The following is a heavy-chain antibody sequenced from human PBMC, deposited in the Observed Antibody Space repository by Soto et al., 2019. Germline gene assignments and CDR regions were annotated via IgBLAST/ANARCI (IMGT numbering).Heavy chain of an antibody. V-gene: IGHV1-69*04. J-gene: IGHJ5*02. CDR3: ARVEHQVLEGTIYPSPFDP. CDR1: GGTFSSYA. Sequence: QVQLVQSGAEVKKPGSSVKVSCKASGGTFSSYAVSWVRQAPGQGLEWMGRILPVLNIPPNYSRKFQGRVTITADKSTSIAYMELSSLTFEDTAVYYCARVEHQVLEGTIYPSPFDPWGQGTRVTVSS. CDR2: ILPVLNIPP. D-gene: IGHD1-7*01.